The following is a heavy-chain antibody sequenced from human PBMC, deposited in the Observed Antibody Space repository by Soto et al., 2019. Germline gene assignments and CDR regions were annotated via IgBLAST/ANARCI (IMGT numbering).Heavy chain of an antibody. CDR3: ARMASFGSLNWFDP. CDR2: MNPGSGDT. J-gene: IGHJ5*02. V-gene: IGHV1-8*01. D-gene: IGHD5-18*01. Sequence: ASVKVSCKASGYTFTNNDVTWVRQATGQGLEWMGWMNPGSGDTGYAQKFQGRVTMTRNISIATAYMELSSLRSEDTAIYYCARMASFGSLNWFDPWXQGTLVTVSS. CDR1: GYTFTNND.